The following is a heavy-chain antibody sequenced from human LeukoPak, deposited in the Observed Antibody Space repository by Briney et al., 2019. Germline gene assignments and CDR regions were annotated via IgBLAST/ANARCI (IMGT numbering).Heavy chain of an antibody. CDR1: GGSISSSSYY. CDR3: ARADGDSHFDY. Sequence: SETLSLTCTVSGGSISSSSYYWGWIRQPPGKGLEWIGSIYYSGSTYYNPPLKSRVTISVDTSKNQFSLKLSSVTAADTAVYYCARADGDSHFDYWGQGTLVTVSS. D-gene: IGHD4-17*01. J-gene: IGHJ4*02. V-gene: IGHV4-39*01. CDR2: IYYSGST.